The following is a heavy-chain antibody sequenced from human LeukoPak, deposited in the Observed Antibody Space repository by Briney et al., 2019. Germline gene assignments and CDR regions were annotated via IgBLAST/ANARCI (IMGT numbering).Heavy chain of an antibody. CDR2: IYTSGST. V-gene: IGHV4-61*02. D-gene: IGHD3-10*01. J-gene: IGHJ6*04. Sequence: PSQTLSLTCTVSGGSISSGSYYWSWIRQPAGKGLEWIGRIYTSGSTNYNPSLKSRVTISVDTSENQFSLKLSSVTAADTAVYYCARTTNSGRMDVWGKGTTVTISS. CDR3: ARTTNSGRMDV. CDR1: GGSISSGSYY.